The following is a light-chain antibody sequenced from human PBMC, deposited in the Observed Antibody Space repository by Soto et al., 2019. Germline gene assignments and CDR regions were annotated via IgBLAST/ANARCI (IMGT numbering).Light chain of an antibody. CDR1: STDVGGYNY. CDR2: EVS. CDR3: GSYTSTDTPFV. V-gene: IGLV2-14*01. Sequence: AQPSSVSGSPGQSITISCTGTSTDVGGYNYVSWYQHHPGKGPKLIIYEVSNRPSGVSDRFSGSKSGNKASLIISNLEAEDESDYYCGSYTSTDTPFVFGTGTKVTVL. J-gene: IGLJ1*01.